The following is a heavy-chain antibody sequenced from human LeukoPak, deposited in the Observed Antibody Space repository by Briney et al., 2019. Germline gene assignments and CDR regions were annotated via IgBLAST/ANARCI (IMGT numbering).Heavy chain of an antibody. J-gene: IGHJ4*02. Sequence: GGSLRLSCAASGFTFKTSGMHWVRQAPGQGLEWVSIISYDGLNIYYTDSVRGRFTVSRDNSQNTLFLQMNSLRPEDTALYYCAKDRRSDSGYPDHWGKGTLVIVSS. CDR2: ISYDGLNI. V-gene: IGHV3-30*18. D-gene: IGHD5-12*01. CDR1: GFTFKTSG. CDR3: AKDRRSDSGYPDH.